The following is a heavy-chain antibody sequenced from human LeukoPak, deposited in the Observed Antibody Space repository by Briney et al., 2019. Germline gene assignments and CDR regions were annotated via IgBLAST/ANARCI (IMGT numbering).Heavy chain of an antibody. D-gene: IGHD1-26*01. Sequence: ASVKVSCKASGGTFSSYAISWVRQAPGQGLEWMGGIIPIFGTANYAQKFQGRVTMTTDTSTSTASMELSSLRSEDTAVYYCATDRHRWELDFDYWGQGTLVTVSS. CDR2: IIPIFGTA. CDR1: GGTFSSYA. V-gene: IGHV1-69*05. J-gene: IGHJ4*02. CDR3: ATDRHRWELDFDY.